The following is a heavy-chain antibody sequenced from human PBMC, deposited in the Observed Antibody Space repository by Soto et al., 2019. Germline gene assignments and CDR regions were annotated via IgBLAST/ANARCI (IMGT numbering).Heavy chain of an antibody. CDR3: ARDDVGSAWPY. CDR1: GYNFIANA. Sequence: QVKLVQSGADVKKPGASVKVSCKTSGYNFIANAVHWVRQAPGQGLEWMGWINCDNGNTKYSRKMQGRLTISRDKSASTVYMELSGLTTEDTAVYFCARDDVGSAWPYWGQGTLVSVSS. D-gene: IGHD6-19*01. V-gene: IGHV1-3*01. CDR2: INCDNGNT. J-gene: IGHJ4*02.